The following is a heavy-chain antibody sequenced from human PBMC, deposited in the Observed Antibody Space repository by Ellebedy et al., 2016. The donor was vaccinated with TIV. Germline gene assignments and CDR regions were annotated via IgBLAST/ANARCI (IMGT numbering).Heavy chain of an antibody. CDR1: GFTFSSYS. CDR2: ISSGSRTI. D-gene: IGHD3-3*01. Sequence: GESLKISCAASGFTFSSYSMDWVRQAPGKGLEWVSYISSGSRTIYYADPVKGRFTISRDNAKNSLYLQMNSLRAEDTAVYHCASSTIFGVLSRPYYYAMDVWGQGTTVTVSS. CDR3: ASSTIFGVLSRPYYYAMDV. J-gene: IGHJ6*02. V-gene: IGHV3-48*01.